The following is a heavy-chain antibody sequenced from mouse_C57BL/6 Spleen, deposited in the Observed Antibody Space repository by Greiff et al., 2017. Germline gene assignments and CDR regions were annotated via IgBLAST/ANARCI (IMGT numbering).Heavy chain of an antibody. CDR3: AREGNYDGYYGRYAMDY. V-gene: IGHV1-69*01. CDR2: IDPSDSYT. CDR1: GYTFTSYW. J-gene: IGHJ4*01. D-gene: IGHD2-3*01. Sequence: QVQLQQPGAELVMPGASVKLSCKASGYTFTSYWMHWVKQRPGQGLEWIGEIDPSDSYTNYNQKFKGKSTLTVDKSSSTAYMQLSSLTSEDSAVYYCAREGNYDGYYGRYAMDYWGQGTSVTVSS.